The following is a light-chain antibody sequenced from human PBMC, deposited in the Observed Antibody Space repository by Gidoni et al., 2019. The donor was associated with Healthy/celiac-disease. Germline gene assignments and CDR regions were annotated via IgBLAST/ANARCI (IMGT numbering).Light chain of an antibody. CDR2: KDS. V-gene: IGLV3-25*02. CDR1: ALPKQY. Sequence: SYELTQPPSVSVSPGQTARITCSGDALPKQYAYWYQQKPGQAPVLVIYKDSERPSGIPERFSGSSSGTTVTLTISGVQAEDAADYYCQSADSSGTSYVFGTGTKVTVL. CDR3: QSADSSGTSYV. J-gene: IGLJ1*01.